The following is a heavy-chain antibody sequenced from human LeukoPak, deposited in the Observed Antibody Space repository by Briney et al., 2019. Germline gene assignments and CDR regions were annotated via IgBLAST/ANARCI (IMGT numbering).Heavy chain of an antibody. CDR3: ATRYCNSSSCYRGAFDI. CDR2: LYSGGAT. Sequence: GGSLRLSCAASGFSVSPDYMTWVRQAPGKGLEWVALLYSGGATYYSDSVKGRFTVSRDNSKNTLYLQMDSLRPEDTAVYYCATRYCNSSSCYRGAFDIWGRGTMVTVSS. J-gene: IGHJ3*02. CDR1: GFSVSPDY. D-gene: IGHD2-2*01. V-gene: IGHV3-66*02.